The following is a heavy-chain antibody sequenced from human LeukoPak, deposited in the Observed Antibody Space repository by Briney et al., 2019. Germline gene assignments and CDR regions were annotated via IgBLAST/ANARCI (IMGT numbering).Heavy chain of an antibody. V-gene: IGHV1-8*01. CDR1: GYTFTSYD. Sequence: ASVKVSCKASGYTFTSYDTNWVRQATGQGLEWMGWMNPNSGNTGYAQKFQGRVTITTDESTSTAYMELSSLRSEDTAVYYCARVATSHYTGGGWGAFDIWGQGTMVTVSS. CDR3: ARVATSHYTGGGWGAFDI. J-gene: IGHJ3*02. CDR2: MNPNSGNT. D-gene: IGHD3-3*01.